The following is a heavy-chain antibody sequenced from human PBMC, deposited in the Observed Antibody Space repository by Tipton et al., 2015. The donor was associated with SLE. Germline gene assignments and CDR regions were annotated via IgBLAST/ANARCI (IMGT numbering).Heavy chain of an antibody. CDR2: IYYSGST. V-gene: IGHV4-59*08. CDR3: ASLGDWYFDL. CDR1: GGSFSGYY. J-gene: IGHJ2*01. Sequence: TLSLTCAVYGGSFSGYYWSWIRQPPGKGLEWIGYIYYSGSTNYNPSLKSRVTISVDTSKNQFSLKLSSVTAADTAVYYCASLGDWYFDLWGRGTLVTVSS. D-gene: IGHD3-10*01.